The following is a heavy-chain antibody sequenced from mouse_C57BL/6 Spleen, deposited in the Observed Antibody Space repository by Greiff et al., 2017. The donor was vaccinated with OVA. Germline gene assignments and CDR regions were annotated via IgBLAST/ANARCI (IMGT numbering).Heavy chain of an antibody. J-gene: IGHJ4*01. CDR2: ISNGGGST. CDR1: GFTFSDYY. V-gene: IGHV5-12*01. D-gene: IGHD1-1*01. CDR3: ARHDRDYYGSSFYAMDY. Sequence: EVQGVESGGGLVQPGGSLKLSCAASGFTFSDYYMYWVRQTPEKRLEWVAYISNGGGSTYYPDTVKGRFTISRDNAKNTLYLQMSRLKSEDTAMYYCARHDRDYYGSSFYAMDYWGQGTSVTVSS.